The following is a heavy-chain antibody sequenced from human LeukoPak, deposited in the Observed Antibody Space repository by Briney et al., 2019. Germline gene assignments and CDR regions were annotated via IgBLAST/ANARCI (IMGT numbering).Heavy chain of an antibody. V-gene: IGHV3-30-3*01. Sequence: PGGSLRLSCAASGFTFSSYAMHWVRQAPGKGLEWVAVISYDGSNKYYADSVKGRFTISRDNSKNTLYLQMNSLRAEDTAVYYCAREGHWGSQAFDIWGQGTMVTVSS. CDR2: ISYDGSNK. CDR3: AREGHWGSQAFDI. J-gene: IGHJ3*02. CDR1: GFTFSSYA. D-gene: IGHD7-27*01.